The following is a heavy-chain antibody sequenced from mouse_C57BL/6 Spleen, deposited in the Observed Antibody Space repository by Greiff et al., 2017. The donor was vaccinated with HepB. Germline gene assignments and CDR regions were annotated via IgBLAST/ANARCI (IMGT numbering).Heavy chain of an antibody. CDR1: GYTFTSYW. CDR2: IHPNSGST. CDR3: ARAYDDYQAWFAY. J-gene: IGHJ3*01. Sequence: QVQLQQPGAELVKPGASVKLSCKASGYTFTSYWMHWVKQRPGQGLEWIGMIHPNSGSTNYNEKFKSKAKLTVDKSSSTAYMQLSSLTSADSAVYYVARAYDDYQAWFAYWGQGTLVTVSA. D-gene: IGHD2-4*01. V-gene: IGHV1-64*01.